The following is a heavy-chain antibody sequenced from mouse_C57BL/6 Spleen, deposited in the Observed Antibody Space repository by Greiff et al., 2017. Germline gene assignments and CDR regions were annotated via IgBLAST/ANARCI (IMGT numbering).Heavy chain of an antibody. CDR1: GYAFTNYL. D-gene: IGHD2-10*01. Sequence: QVQLQQSGAELVRPGTSVKVSCKASGYAFTNYLIEWVKQRPGQGLEWIGVINPGSGGTNYNEKFKGKATLTADKSSSTAYMQLSSLTSEDSAVYFCARGPYFYYFDDWGQGTTLTVSS. V-gene: IGHV1-54*01. J-gene: IGHJ2*01. CDR2: INPGSGGT. CDR3: ARGPYFYYFDD.